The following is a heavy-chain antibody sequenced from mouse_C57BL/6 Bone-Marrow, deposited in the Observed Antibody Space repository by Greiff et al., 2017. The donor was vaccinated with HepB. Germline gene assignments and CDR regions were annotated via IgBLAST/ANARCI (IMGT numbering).Heavy chain of an antibody. Sequence: EVQLQESGPGMVKPSQSLSLTCTVTGYSITSGYDWHWIRHFPGNKLEWMGYISYSGSTNYNPSLKSRISITHDTSKNHFFLKLNSVTTEDTATYYCARRTTVWYFDVWGTGTTVTVSS. V-gene: IGHV3-1*01. CDR3: ARRTTVWYFDV. CDR2: ISYSGST. D-gene: IGHD1-1*01. J-gene: IGHJ1*03. CDR1: GYSITSGYD.